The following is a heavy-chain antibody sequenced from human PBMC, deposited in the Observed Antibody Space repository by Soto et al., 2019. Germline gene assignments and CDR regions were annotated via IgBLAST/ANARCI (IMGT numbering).Heavy chain of an antibody. CDR3: ASVLELGYFAY. CDR1: GVSISSYY. CDR2: IYYSGST. D-gene: IGHD7-27*01. V-gene: IGHV4-59*01. Sequence: WETLSLTCTVSGVSISSYYWSWIRQPPGKGLEWIGYIYYSGSTNYNPSLKSRVTISVDTSKNQFSLKLSSVTAADTAVYYCASVLELGYFAYGAQGTRVPVSS. J-gene: IGHJ4*02.